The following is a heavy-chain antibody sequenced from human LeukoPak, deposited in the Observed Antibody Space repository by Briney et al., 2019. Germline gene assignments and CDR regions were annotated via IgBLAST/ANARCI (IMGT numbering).Heavy chain of an antibody. D-gene: IGHD2-15*01. CDR2: IYHSGST. J-gene: IGHJ4*02. CDR1: GGSISSSSYY. V-gene: IGHV4-39*01. CDR3: ARLYSGTRPPDY. Sequence: SETLSLTCTVSGGSISSSSYYWGWIRQPPGKGLEWIGSIYHSGSTYYNPSLKSRVTISVNTSKNQLSLKLSSVTAADTGAYYCARLYSGTRPPDYWGQGTLVTVSS.